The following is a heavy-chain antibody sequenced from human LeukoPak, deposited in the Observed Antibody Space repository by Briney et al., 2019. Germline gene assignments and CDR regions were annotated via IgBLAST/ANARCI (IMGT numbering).Heavy chain of an antibody. CDR2: ISYDGSNK. J-gene: IGHJ4*02. CDR1: GFTFSSYA. D-gene: IGHD2-21*02. V-gene: IGHV3-30-3*01. CDR3: AKVVDCGGDCYSDY. Sequence: GGSLRLSCAASGFTFSSYAMHWVRQAPGKGLEWVAVISYDGSNKYYADSVKGRFTISRDNSKSTLYLQMNSLRAEDTAVYYCAKVVDCGGDCYSDYWGQGSLVTVSS.